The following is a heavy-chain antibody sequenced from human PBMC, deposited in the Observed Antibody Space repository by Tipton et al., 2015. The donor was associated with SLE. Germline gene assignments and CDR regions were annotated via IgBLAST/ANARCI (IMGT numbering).Heavy chain of an antibody. D-gene: IGHD1-14*01. CDR3: ARRKTGWGAFDI. Sequence: TLSLTCTVSGGSITSGSSYWDWIRQPPGKGLEWIGSIYYNGFTYYNPSLKSRVTVSVDTSKSQFSLKVTPVTAADTAVYYCARRKTGWGAFDIWGLGTMVSVSS. J-gene: IGHJ3*02. CDR1: GGSITSGSSY. V-gene: IGHV4-39*07. CDR2: IYYNGFT.